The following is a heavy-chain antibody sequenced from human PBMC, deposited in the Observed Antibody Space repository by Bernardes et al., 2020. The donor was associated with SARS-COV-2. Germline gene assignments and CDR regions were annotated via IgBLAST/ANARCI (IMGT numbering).Heavy chain of an antibody. CDR1: GFTFSSYW. V-gene: IGHV3-7*01. J-gene: IGHJ4*02. CDR2: IKQDGSEK. D-gene: IGHD5-12*01. CDR3: ARGCDPHGGYGDFDY. Sequence: GGSLRLSCAASGFTFSSYWMSWVRQAPGKGLEWVANIKQDGSEKYYVDSVKGRFTISRDNAKNSLYLQMNSLRAEDTAVYYCARGCDPHGGYGDFDYWGQGTLVTVSS.